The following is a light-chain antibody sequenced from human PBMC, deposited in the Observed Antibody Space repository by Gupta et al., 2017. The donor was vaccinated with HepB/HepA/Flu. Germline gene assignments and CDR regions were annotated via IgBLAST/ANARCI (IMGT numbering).Light chain of an antibody. CDR1: QSVLYSSNNKNY. CDR3: QQYYSTTF. V-gene: IGKV4-1*01. CDR2: WAS. J-gene: IGKJ4*01. Sequence: DIVMTQSPDSLAVSLGERATINCKSSQSVLYSSNNKNYLAWYQQKPGQPPKLLIYWASTREYGVPDRFSGSGSGTDFTLTISSRQAEDVAVYYWQQYYSTTFFGGGTKVEIK.